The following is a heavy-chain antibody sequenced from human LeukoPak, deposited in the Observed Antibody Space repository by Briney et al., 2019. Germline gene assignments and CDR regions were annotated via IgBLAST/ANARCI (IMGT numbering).Heavy chain of an antibody. CDR2: IYHSGST. V-gene: IGHV4-30-2*01. Sequence: KPSETLSLTCTVSGGSISSGGYYWSWIRQPPGKGLEWIGYIYHSGSTYYNPSLKSRVTISVDRSKNQFSLKLSSVTAADTAVYYCATYCSSTSCYPDAFDIWGQGTMVTVSS. D-gene: IGHD2-2*01. CDR3: ATYCSSTSCYPDAFDI. CDR1: GGSISSGGYY. J-gene: IGHJ3*02.